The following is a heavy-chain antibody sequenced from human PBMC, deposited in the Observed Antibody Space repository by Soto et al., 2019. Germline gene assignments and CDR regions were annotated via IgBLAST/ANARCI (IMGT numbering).Heavy chain of an antibody. J-gene: IGHJ6*02. V-gene: IGHV1-69*08. Sequence: QVQLVQSGAEVKKPGSSVKVSCKASGGTFSSYTISWVRQAPGQGLEWMGRIIPILGIANYAQKFQGRVTVTADKSTSTDYMELSSLRSEDTAVYYCARDLAAAGYYYGMDVWGQGTTVTVSS. CDR1: GGTFSSYT. CDR2: IIPILGIA. CDR3: ARDLAAAGYYYGMDV. D-gene: IGHD6-13*01.